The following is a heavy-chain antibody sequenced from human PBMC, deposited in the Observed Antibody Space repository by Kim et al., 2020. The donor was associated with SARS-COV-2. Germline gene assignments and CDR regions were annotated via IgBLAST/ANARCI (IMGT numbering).Heavy chain of an antibody. CDR2: XKQDGSEK. CDR3: XXGIXXXGSXXXYXXXM. V-gene: IGHV3-7*01. D-gene: IGHD1-20*01. CDR1: GFTFSSYW. Sequence: GGSLRLSCAASGFTFSSYWMSWVRQAPGKGLEWVANXKQDGSEKYYVDSVKGRFTISRXXAKNSXYLQMXSLRXEDTXVYYCXXGIXXXGSXXXYXXXM. J-gene: IGHJ6*01.